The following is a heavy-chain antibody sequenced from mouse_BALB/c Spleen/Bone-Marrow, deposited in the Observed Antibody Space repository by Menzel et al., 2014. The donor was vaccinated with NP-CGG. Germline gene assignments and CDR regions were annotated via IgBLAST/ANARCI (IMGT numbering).Heavy chain of an antibody. Sequence: QVQLKQSGAELVKPGVSVKLSCKASGYTFTNYYMYWVKQRPGQDLEWIGEINPSNGGTNFNEKFKSKATLTVDKSSSTAYMRLSSLTSEDSAVYYCTTLGRFAYWGQGTLVTVSA. CDR3: TTLGRFAY. CDR1: GYTFTNYY. CDR2: INPSNGGT. J-gene: IGHJ3*01. V-gene: IGHV1S81*02. D-gene: IGHD4-1*01.